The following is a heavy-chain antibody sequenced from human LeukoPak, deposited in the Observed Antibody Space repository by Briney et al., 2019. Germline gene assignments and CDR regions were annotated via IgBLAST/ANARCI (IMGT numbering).Heavy chain of an antibody. CDR1: GGTFSSYT. Sequence: SVKVSCKASGGTFSSYTISWVRQAPGQGLEWMGRIIPILGIANYAQKFQGRVTITADKSTSAAYMELSSLRSEDTAVYYCTRDSGREPDNYWGQGTLVTVSS. V-gene: IGHV1-69*04. CDR3: TRDSGREPDNY. D-gene: IGHD3-10*01. CDR2: IIPILGIA. J-gene: IGHJ4*02.